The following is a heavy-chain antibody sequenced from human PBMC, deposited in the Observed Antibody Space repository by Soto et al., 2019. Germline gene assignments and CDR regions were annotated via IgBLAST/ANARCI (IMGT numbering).Heavy chain of an antibody. CDR1: GFTFSSYA. J-gene: IGHJ4*02. CDR3: AKSYGYDFWSGQYYFDY. Sequence: GGSLRLSCAASGFTFSSYAMSWVRQAPGKGLEWVSAISGSGGSTYYADSVKGRFTISRDNSKNTLYLQMNSLRAEDTAVYYCAKSYGYDFWSGQYYFDYWGQGTLVTVSS. D-gene: IGHD3-3*01. V-gene: IGHV3-23*01. CDR2: ISGSGGST.